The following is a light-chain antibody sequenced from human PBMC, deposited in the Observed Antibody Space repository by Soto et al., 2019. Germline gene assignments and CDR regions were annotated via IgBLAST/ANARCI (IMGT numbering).Light chain of an antibody. Sequence: ETVLTQSPGTLSLSPGERATLSCRASQSVKNNYLRWYQQKPGQAPRLLIYAASGRATGIPDRFSGSGSGTDFTLTIRRLEPEDCAVYYCQQYATSPRTFGQGTKVEIK. CDR2: AAS. V-gene: IGKV3-20*01. CDR1: QSVKNNY. J-gene: IGKJ1*01. CDR3: QQYATSPRT.